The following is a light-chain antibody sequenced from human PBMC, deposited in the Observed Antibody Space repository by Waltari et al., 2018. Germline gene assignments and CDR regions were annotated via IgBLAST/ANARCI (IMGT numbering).Light chain of an antibody. V-gene: IGLV2-8*01. J-gene: IGLJ2*01. CDR2: EVS. Sequence: QSALTQPPSASGSPGPSVTISCTGTSSDVGGYNYVSWYQQHPGKAPKLMIYEVSKRPSGVPDRFSGSKSGNTASLTVSGLQTEDEADYYCSSYAGNHVVFGGGTKLTVL. CDR3: SSYAGNHVV. CDR1: SSDVGGYNY.